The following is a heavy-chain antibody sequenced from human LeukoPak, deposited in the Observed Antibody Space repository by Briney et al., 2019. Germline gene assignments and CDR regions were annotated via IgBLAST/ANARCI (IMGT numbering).Heavy chain of an antibody. Sequence: ASVKVSCKASGYTFTSYGISWVRQAPGQGLEWMGWTSAYNGNTNYAQKLQGRVTMTTDTSTSTAYMELRSLRSDDTAVYYCARGPQTNIVVVPAAIDYWGQGTLVTVSS. CDR3: ARGPQTNIVVVPAAIDY. CDR1: GYTFTSYG. J-gene: IGHJ4*02. CDR2: TSAYNGNT. D-gene: IGHD2-2*01. V-gene: IGHV1-18*01.